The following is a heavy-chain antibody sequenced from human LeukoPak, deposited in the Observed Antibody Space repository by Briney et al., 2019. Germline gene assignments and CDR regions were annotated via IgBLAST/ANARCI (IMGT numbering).Heavy chain of an antibody. D-gene: IGHD6-13*01. CDR2: IIAYNGNT. J-gene: IGHJ4*02. CDR1: GYTFTTYG. CDR3: ARYSSSWCLYDY. V-gene: IGHV1-18*01. Sequence: GASVTVSCKASGYTFTTYGMTWVRQAPGQGLQWMGIIAYNGNTYYAENLQGRVTMTTDSSTNTAYMELRNLRSDDTAVYYCARYSSSWCLYDYWGQGTLVTVSS.